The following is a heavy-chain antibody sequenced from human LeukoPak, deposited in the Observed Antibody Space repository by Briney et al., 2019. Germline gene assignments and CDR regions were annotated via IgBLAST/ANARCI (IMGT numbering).Heavy chain of an antibody. Sequence: SETLSLTCTVSGGSISSYYWTWIRQPPGKGLEWIGYIYYSGSTNYNPSLKSRVTISVDTSKNQFSLKLSSVTAADTAVYYCARGAYGDYSLDYWGQGTLVTVSS. CDR1: GGSISSYY. D-gene: IGHD4-17*01. V-gene: IGHV4-59*01. J-gene: IGHJ4*02. CDR3: ARGAYGDYSLDY. CDR2: IYYSGST.